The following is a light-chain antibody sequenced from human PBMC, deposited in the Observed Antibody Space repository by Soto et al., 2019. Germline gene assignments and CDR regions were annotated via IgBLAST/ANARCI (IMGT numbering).Light chain of an antibody. V-gene: IGKV1-5*01. CDR1: QSISSW. Sequence: DVQMTQTPSTVSAPLGDRVTITCRASQSISSWLAWYQQKPGKAPKLLIYDASSLESGVPSRFSGSGSGTEFTLTISSLQPDDFATYYCQQYNSYPWTFGQGTKV. CDR2: DAS. J-gene: IGKJ1*01. CDR3: QQYNSYPWT.